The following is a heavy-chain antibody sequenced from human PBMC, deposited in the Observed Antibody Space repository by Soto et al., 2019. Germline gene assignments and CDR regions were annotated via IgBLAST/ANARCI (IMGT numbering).Heavy chain of an antibody. CDR3: TNAPYNNDWYRFDP. V-gene: IGHV3-7*01. J-gene: IGHJ5*02. Sequence: LRLSCEASAFTSRGSWSSWVRQAPGKGLEWVGDIKHGGSMQYSVDSVKGRFTFVRANEKQLLYLQMYGMGPDATALYCWTNAPYNNDWYRFDPWGQGTLVTVSS. CDR2: IKHGGSMQ. D-gene: IGHD3-9*01. CDR1: AFTSRGSW.